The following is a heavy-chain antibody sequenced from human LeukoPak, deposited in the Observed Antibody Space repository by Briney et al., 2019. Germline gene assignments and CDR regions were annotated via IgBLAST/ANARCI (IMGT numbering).Heavy chain of an antibody. CDR2: ISYDGSNK. CDR3: ARDDGEPRPLVVGYYGMDV. CDR1: GFTFSSYA. Sequence: QPGGSLRLSCAASGFTFSSYAMHWVRQAPGKGLEWVAVISYDGSNKYYADSVKGRFTISRDNSKNTLYLQMNSLRAEDTAVYYCARDDGEPRPLVVGYYGMDVWGQGTTVTVSS. D-gene: IGHD1-26*01. V-gene: IGHV3-30-3*01. J-gene: IGHJ6*02.